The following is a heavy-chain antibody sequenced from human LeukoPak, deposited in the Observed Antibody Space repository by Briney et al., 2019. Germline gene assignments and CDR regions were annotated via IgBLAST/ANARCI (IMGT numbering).Heavy chain of an antibody. D-gene: IGHD6-6*01. V-gene: IGHV4-61*02. CDR1: GGSISSGSYY. CDR2: IYTSGST. CDR3: ARDEYSSSSRSFFDYYYYMDV. J-gene: IGHJ6*03. Sequence: PSETLSLTCTVSGGSISSGSYYWSWIRQPAGKGLEWIGRIYTSGSTNYNPSLKSRVTISVDTSKNQFSLKLSSVTAADTAVYYCARDEYSSSSRSFFDYYYYMDVWGKGTTVPVSS.